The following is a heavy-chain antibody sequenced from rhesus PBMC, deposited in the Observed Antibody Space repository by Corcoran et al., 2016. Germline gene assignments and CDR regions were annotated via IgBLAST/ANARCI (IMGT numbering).Heavy chain of an antibody. D-gene: IGHD1-26*01. Sequence: EVQLVQSGAEVKKPGASVKISCKASGYTFTDYYLHWVRQAPGKGLEWMGRVDPEEGKDIPAQKFQDIVTITADTSTDTAYMELSSLRSEDTAVYYCARSITGTTDYWGQGVLVTVSS. J-gene: IGHJ4*01. CDR1: GYTFTDYY. CDR2: VDPEEGKD. CDR3: ARSITGTTDY. V-gene: IGHV1-111*02.